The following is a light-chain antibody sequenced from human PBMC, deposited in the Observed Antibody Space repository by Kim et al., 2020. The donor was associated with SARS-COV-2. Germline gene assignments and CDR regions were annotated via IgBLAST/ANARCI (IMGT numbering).Light chain of an antibody. CDR1: SLRTYY. J-gene: IGLJ2*01. V-gene: IGLV3-19*01. CDR3: NSRDSSGNHVV. Sequence: SSELTQDPAVSVALGQTVRITCQGDSLRTYYASWYQQKPGQAPLLVISRENNRPSGIPDRFSGSISGNTASLTITGAQAEDEADYYCNSRDSSGNHVVFG. CDR2: REN.